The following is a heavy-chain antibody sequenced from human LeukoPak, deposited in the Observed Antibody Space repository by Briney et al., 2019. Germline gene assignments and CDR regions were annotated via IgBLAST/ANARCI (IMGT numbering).Heavy chain of an antibody. V-gene: IGHV3-30*04. CDR1: RFTFSSYA. D-gene: IGHD4-17*01. J-gene: IGHJ4*02. Sequence: GGSLRLSCAASRFTFSSYAMHWVRQAPGKGLEWVAVISYDGSNKYYADSVKGRFTISRDNSKNTLYLQMNSLRAEDTAVYYCARDRDYEYYFDYWGQGTLVTVSS. CDR3: ARDRDYEYYFDY. CDR2: ISYDGSNK.